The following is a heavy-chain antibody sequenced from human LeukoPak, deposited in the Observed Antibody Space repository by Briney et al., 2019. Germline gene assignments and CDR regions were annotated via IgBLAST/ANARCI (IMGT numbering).Heavy chain of an antibody. J-gene: IGHJ4*02. CDR3: AKDPKREYFFDY. V-gene: IGHV3-43*02. D-gene: IGHD6-25*01. CDR2: ISEDGGLT. Sequence: PGGSLRLSCAASGFRFENCAMHWVRQVPGQGLEWVSIISEDGGLTYYADSVKGRFTISRDNSKNSLYLQMNSLRSEDTALYYCAKDPKREYFFDYWGQGTLVTVSS. CDR1: GFRFENCA.